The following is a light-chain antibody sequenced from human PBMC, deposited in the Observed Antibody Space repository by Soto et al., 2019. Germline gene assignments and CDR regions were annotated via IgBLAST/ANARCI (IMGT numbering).Light chain of an antibody. CDR2: KAS. V-gene: IGKV1-5*03. J-gene: IGKJ1*01. Sequence: DIQSDQAPATLSAYGGNRVTITCRASQTISSWLAWYQQKPGKAPKLLIYKASTLKSGVPSRFSGSGSGTEFTLTISSLQPDDFATYYCQHYSDHWTFGQGTKVDIK. CDR1: QTISSW. CDR3: QHYSDHWT.